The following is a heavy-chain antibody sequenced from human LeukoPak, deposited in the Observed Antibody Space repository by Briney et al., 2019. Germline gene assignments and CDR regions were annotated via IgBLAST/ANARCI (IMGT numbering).Heavy chain of an antibody. CDR1: GVTFSSYW. J-gene: IGHJ5*02. Sequence: GGSLRLSCAASGVTFSSYWRSWVRQAPGKGLEWVANIKQDGSEKYYVDSVKGRFTISRDNAKNSLYLQMNGLRAEDTAVYYCARRTLWRFLDPWGQGTLVTVSS. CDR3: ARRTLWRFLDP. CDR2: IKQDGSEK. V-gene: IGHV3-7*01. D-gene: IGHD3-3*01.